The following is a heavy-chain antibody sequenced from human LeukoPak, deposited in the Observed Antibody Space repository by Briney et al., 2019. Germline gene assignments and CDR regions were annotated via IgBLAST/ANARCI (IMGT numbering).Heavy chain of an antibody. D-gene: IGHD3-10*01. J-gene: IGHJ6*02. CDR2: ISSSGSSI. CDR1: GFTFSSYE. Sequence: PGGSLRLSCAASGFTFSSYEMNWVRQARGKGLEWVSYISSSGSSIYYADSVKGRFTISRDNAKNSLYLQMNSLRAEDTAVYYCATAPVRGVGMDVWGQGTTVTVSS. CDR3: ATAPVRGVGMDV. V-gene: IGHV3-48*03.